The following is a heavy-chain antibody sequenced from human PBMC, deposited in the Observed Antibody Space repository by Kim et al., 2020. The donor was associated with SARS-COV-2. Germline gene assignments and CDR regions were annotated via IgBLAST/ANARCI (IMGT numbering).Heavy chain of an antibody. Sequence: THYHPSLESRVTISLDTSKNHFSLKLTSVTAADTAVYYCARGPTRNYFDYWGQGSLVTVSS. V-gene: IGHV4-61*03. CDR2: T. J-gene: IGHJ4*02. CDR3: ARGPTRNYFDY.